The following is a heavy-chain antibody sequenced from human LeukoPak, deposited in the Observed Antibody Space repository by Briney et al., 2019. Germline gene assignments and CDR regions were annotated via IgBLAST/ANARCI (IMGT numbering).Heavy chain of an antibody. J-gene: IGHJ3*02. CDR1: GFTITDYF. Sequence: ASVKVSCKASGFTITDYFIHWVRQAPGQGLEWMGWINPKSGGTHCAQKFQGRVTMTRDLSMTTAYVELSSLKSDDTAVYYCARELQAGDYGWGSFLDAFDIWGQGTMVAVSP. CDR3: ARELQAGDYGWGSFLDAFDI. CDR2: INPKSGGT. V-gene: IGHV1-2*02. D-gene: IGHD3-16*01.